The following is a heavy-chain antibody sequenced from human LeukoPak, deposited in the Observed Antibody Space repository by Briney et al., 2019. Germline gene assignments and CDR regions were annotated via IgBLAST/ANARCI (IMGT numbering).Heavy chain of an antibody. CDR3: ARHIRADRDFDS. D-gene: IGHD1-14*01. Sequence: SETLSLTCTVSGGSLRSTYYWGWIRPPPGKGLEWMGSMYYTGTTFYNPSLKSRVTISVDTSKNQFSLKLSSVTAADTAVYYCARHIRADRDFDSWGQGTLVTVSS. J-gene: IGHJ4*02. CDR2: MYYTGTT. CDR1: GGSLRSTYY. V-gene: IGHV4-39*01.